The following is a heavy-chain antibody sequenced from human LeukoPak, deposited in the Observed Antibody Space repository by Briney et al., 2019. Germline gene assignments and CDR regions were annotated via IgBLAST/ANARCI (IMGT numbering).Heavy chain of an antibody. CDR3: ARVGRITIFGVYYYGMDV. V-gene: IGHV1-2*02. CDR2: INPNSGGT. CDR1: GYTFTGYY. J-gene: IGHJ6*02. D-gene: IGHD3-3*01. Sequence: ASVKVSCKASGYTFTGYYMHWVRQAPGQGLEWMGWINPNSGGTNYAQKFQGRVTMTRDTSISTAYMELSRPRSDDTAVYYCARVGRITIFGVYYYGMDVWGQGTTVTVSS.